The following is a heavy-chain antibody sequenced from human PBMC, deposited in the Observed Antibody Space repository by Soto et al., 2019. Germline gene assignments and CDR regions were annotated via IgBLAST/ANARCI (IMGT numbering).Heavy chain of an antibody. CDR2: IYSGDST. J-gene: IGHJ4*02. Sequence: EVQLVETGGGTIQPGGSLRLSCAVSGFSVISKYMTWVRQAPGKGLEWVSSIYSGDSTDYADAVKGRFTISRDSSKNTLYLQMNSLRAGDTAVYFCARSLTYGYNILDFWVEGTLVSVSS. V-gene: IGHV3-53*02. CDR3: ARSLTYGYNILDF. CDR1: GFSVISKY. D-gene: IGHD5-12*01.